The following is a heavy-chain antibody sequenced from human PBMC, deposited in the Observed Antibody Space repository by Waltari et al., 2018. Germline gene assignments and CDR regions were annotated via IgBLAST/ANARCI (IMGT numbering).Heavy chain of an antibody. V-gene: IGHV3-21*01. CDR1: GFSFSTST. CDR3: AREKYSNYLYYFDY. J-gene: IGHJ4*02. D-gene: IGHD4-4*01. Sequence: EVQLVESGGGLVKPGGSLRLSCAASGFSFSTSTMNWVRQAPGKGLEWVSSISRGGSYIYYADSVKGRFTISRDDAKNSLYLQMNSLRAEDTAVYYCAREKYSNYLYYFDYWGQGILVTVSS. CDR2: ISRGGSYI.